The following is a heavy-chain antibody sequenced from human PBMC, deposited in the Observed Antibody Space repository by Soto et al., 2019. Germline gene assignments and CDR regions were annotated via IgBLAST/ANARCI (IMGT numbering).Heavy chain of an antibody. D-gene: IGHD5-12*01. Sequence: PSETLSLTCSVSDDSINSDKYYWCWIRQPPGKGLEWIGSIYYRGNAYYNPSLQTRVTISLDKSKSQFSLKLNSVTAADSAVYFCARLEGLATISYYFDFWGPGALVTVSS. CDR2: IYYRGNA. CDR1: DDSINSDKYY. J-gene: IGHJ4*02. V-gene: IGHV4-39*01. CDR3: ARLEGLATISYYFDF.